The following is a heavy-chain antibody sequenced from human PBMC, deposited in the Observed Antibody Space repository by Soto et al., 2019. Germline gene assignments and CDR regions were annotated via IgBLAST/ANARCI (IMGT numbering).Heavy chain of an antibody. D-gene: IGHD3-10*01. CDR3: AGGWVDRVLLRGGMDV. CDR1: GGTFSSYA. V-gene: IGHV1-69*01. J-gene: IGHJ6*02. CDR2: IIPTFGTA. Sequence: QVQLVQSGAEVKKPGSSVKVSCKASGGTFSSYAISWVRQAPGQGLEWMGGIIPTFGTANYAQKFQGRVTITADESTSKAYMELSSLRSEDTAVYYCAGGWVDRVLLRGGMDVWGQGTTVTVSS.